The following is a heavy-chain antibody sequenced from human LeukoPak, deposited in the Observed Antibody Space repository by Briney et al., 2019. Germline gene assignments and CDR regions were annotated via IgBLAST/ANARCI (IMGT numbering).Heavy chain of an antibody. V-gene: IGHV4-38-2*01. CDR3: ARLKSSSRYIHD. Sequence: PSETLSLTCAVSGYSISSGYYWGWIWQPPGKGLEWIGSIYHSGSTYYNPSLKSRVTISVDTSKNQFSLKLSSVTAADTAVYYCARLKSSSRYIHDWGQGTLVTVSS. D-gene: IGHD6-13*01. CDR1: GYSISSGYY. J-gene: IGHJ1*01. CDR2: IYHSGST.